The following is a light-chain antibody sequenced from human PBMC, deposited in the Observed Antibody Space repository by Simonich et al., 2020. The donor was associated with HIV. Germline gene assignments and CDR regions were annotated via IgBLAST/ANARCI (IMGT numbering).Light chain of an antibody. V-gene: IGKV3D-15*01. Sequence: EIVMTQSPATLSVSPGERATLTCRASQSVSSNLAWYQQKPGQAPRLLIYDASTRATGIPARFSGSGSGTEFTLTISSLQSEDFAVYYCQQYHEWPLFFGQGTKLEIK. CDR3: QQYHEWPLF. CDR2: DAS. CDR1: QSVSSN. J-gene: IGKJ2*01.